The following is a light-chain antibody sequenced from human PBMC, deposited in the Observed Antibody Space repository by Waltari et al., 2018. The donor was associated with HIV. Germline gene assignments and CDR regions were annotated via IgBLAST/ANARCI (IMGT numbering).Light chain of an antibody. CDR3: QSYDSSLSWV. CDR1: SSNIGAGYD. CDR2: GNS. V-gene: IGLV1-40*01. Sequence: QSVLTQPPSVSGAPGQRVTISCTGSSSNIGAGYDVHWYQQIPETAPKLLIYGNSNRPSGVPDRFSGSKSGTSASLAITGLQAEDEADYYCQSYDSSLSWVFGGGTKLTVL. J-gene: IGLJ3*02.